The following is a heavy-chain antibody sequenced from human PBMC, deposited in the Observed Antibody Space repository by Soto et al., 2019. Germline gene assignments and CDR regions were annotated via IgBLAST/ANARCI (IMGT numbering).Heavy chain of an antibody. CDR1: GYTFTSYD. D-gene: IGHD3-3*01. V-gene: IGHV1-8*01. CDR2: MNPNSGNT. Sequence: ASVKVSCKASGYTFTSYDINWVRQATGQGLEWMGWMNPNSGNTGYAQKFQGRVTMTRNTSISTAYMELSSLRSEDTAVYYCARVRHDFWTSAYYFDYWGQGTLVTVSS. CDR3: ARVRHDFWTSAYYFDY. J-gene: IGHJ4*02.